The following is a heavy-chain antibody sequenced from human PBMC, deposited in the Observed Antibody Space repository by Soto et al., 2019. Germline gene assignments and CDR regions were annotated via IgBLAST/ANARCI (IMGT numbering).Heavy chain of an antibody. CDR2: INHSGST. J-gene: IGHJ4*02. V-gene: IGHV4-34*01. CDR3: ARGPKGYSSTWYVD. D-gene: IGHD6-13*01. CDR1: GGSFSGYC. Sequence: QVQLQQWGAGLLKPSETLSLTCAVYGGSFSGYCWSWIRQPPGKGLEWIGEINHSGSTNYNPSLKSRVTISVDTSKNQFSRKLSSVTAADTAVYYCARGPKGYSSTWYVDWGQGTLVTVSS.